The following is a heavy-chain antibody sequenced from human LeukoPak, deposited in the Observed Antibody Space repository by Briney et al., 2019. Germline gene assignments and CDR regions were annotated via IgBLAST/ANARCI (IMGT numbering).Heavy chain of an antibody. CDR1: GFTFSSYG. J-gene: IGHJ6*03. CDR2: IRYDGSNK. D-gene: IGHD3-9*01. CDR3: ARDGRGYDILTGYYRRYYYYMDV. Sequence: GGSLRLSCAASGFTFSSYGMHWVRQAPGKGLEWVAFIRYDGSNKYYADSVKGRFTISRDNSKNTLYLQMNSLRAEDTAVYYCARDGRGYDILTGYYRRYYYYMDVWGKGTTVTVSS. V-gene: IGHV3-30*02.